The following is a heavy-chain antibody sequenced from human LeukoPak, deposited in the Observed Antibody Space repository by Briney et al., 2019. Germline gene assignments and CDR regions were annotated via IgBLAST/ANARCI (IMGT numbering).Heavy chain of an antibody. CDR3: AKHLEYYDSSGIDY. D-gene: IGHD3-22*01. V-gene: IGHV3-23*01. CDR1: GFTVSSNY. CDR2: ISGSGGST. J-gene: IGHJ4*02. Sequence: GGSLRLSCAASGFTVSSNYMSWVRQAPGKGLEWVSAISGSGGSTYYADSVKGRFTISRDNSKNTLYLQMNSLRAEDTAVYYCAKHLEYYDSSGIDYWGQGTLVTVSS.